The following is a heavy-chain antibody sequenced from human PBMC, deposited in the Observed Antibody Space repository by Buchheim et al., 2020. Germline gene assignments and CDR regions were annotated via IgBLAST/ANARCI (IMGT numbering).Heavy chain of an antibody. D-gene: IGHD2-2*03. CDR3: ARDAAFGYCSSTSCYGHYYYYGMDV. CDR2: IWYDGSNK. J-gene: IGHJ6*02. Sequence: QVQLVESGGGVVQPGRSLRLSCAASGFTFSSYGMHWVRQAPGKGLEWVAVIWYDGSNKYYADSVKGRFTISRDNSKNTLYLQMNSLRAEDMAVYYCARDAAFGYCSSTSCYGHYYYYGMDVWGQGTT. CDR1: GFTFSSYG. V-gene: IGHV3-33*01.